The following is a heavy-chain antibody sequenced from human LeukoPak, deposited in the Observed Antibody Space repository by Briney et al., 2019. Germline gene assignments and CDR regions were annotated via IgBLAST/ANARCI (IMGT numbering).Heavy chain of an antibody. V-gene: IGHV1-2*02. CDR2: INPNSGGT. D-gene: IGHD3-3*01. J-gene: IGHJ4*02. CDR1: GYTFTGYY. CDR3: ARGNTIFGVVTPDY. Sequence: ASVKVSCKASGYTFTGYYMHWVRQAPGQGLEWMGWINPNSGGTNYAQKFQGRVTMTRDTSISTAYMELRSLRSDDTAVYYCARGNTIFGVVTPDYWGQGTLVTVSS.